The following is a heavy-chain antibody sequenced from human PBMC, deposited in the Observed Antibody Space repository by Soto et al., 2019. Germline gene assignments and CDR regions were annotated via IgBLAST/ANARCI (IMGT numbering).Heavy chain of an antibody. CDR3: SWTYGDYVDPHY. D-gene: IGHD4-17*01. Sequence: ASVKVSCKASGYTFTSYGISWVRQAPGQGLEWMGWISAYNGNTNYAQKLQGRVTMTTDTSTSTAYMELRSLRSDDTAVYFFSWTYGDYVDPHYWGQGTLVTVSS. J-gene: IGHJ4*02. V-gene: IGHV1-18*01. CDR1: GYTFTSYG. CDR2: ISAYNGNT.